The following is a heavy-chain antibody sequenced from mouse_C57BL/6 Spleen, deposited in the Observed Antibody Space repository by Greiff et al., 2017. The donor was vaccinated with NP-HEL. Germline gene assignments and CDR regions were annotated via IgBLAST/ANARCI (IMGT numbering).Heavy chain of an antibody. Sequence: VQLQQSGPELVKPGASVKISCKASGYTFTDYYMNWVKQSHGKSLEWIGDINPNNGGTSYNQKFKGKATLTVDKSSSTAYMELRSLTSEDSAVYYCARGLITTVVWDAMDYWGQGTSVTVSS. CDR3: ARGLITTVVWDAMDY. J-gene: IGHJ4*01. CDR2: INPNNGGT. V-gene: IGHV1-26*01. CDR1: GYTFTDYY. D-gene: IGHD1-1*01.